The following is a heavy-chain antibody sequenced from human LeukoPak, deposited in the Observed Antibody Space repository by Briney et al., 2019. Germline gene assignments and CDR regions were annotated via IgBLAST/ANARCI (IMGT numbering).Heavy chain of an antibody. CDR2: INHSGST. J-gene: IGHJ4*02. Sequence: SETLSLTCAVYGGSFSGYYWSWIRQPPGKGLEWIGEINHSGSTNYNLSLKSRVTISVDTSKNQFSLKLSSVTAADTAVYFCARRKAVRPRDYYFDYWGQGTLVTVSS. D-gene: IGHD6-6*01. CDR1: GGSFSGYY. V-gene: IGHV4-34*01. CDR3: ARRKAVRPRDYYFDY.